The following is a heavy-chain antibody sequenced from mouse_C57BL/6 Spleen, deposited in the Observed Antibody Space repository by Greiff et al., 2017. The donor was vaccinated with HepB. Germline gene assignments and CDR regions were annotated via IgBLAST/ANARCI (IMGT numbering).Heavy chain of an antibody. J-gene: IGHJ4*01. CDR2: ISSGSSTI. V-gene: IGHV5-17*01. CDR1: GFTFSDYG. D-gene: IGHD2-1*01. Sequence: DVHLVESGGGLVKPGGSLKLSCTASGFTFSDYGMHWVRQAPEKGLEWVAYISSGSSTIYYADTVKGRFTISRDNAKNTLFLQMTSLRSEDTAMYYCARKVYYAGAMDYWGQGTSVTVSS. CDR3: ARKVYYAGAMDY.